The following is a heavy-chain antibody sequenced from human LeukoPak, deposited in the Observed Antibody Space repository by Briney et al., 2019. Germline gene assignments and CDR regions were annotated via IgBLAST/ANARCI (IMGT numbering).Heavy chain of an antibody. CDR2: INHSGST. Sequence: SETLSLTCAVYGGSFSGYYWSWIRQPPGKGLEWIGEINHSGSTNYNPSLKSRVTISVDTSKNQFSLKLSSVTAADTAVYYCAKRRGLELLYYYYMDVWDKGTTVTVSS. CDR1: GGSFSGYY. CDR3: AKRRGLELLYYYYMDV. J-gene: IGHJ6*03. D-gene: IGHD1-7*01. V-gene: IGHV4-34*01.